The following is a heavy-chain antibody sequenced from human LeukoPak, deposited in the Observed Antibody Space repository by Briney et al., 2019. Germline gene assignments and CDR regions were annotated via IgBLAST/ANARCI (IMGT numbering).Heavy chain of an antibody. J-gene: IGHJ4*02. CDR2: ISNDGNYI. V-gene: IGHV3-21*01. CDR1: GFIFSIYS. D-gene: IGHD2-2*01. Sequence: PGGSLRLSCAASGFIFSIYSMNWVRQAPGKGLEWVSSISNDGNYIYYADSVKGRFTISRDNAKNSLYLQMNSLRAEDTAVYYCANHLACGSTSCPPFDSWGQGALVTVSS. CDR3: ANHLACGSTSCPPFDS.